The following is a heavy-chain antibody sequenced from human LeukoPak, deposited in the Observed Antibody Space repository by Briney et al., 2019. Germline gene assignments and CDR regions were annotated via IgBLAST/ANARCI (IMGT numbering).Heavy chain of an antibody. V-gene: IGHV3-48*04. CDR2: ISSSSSTI. D-gene: IGHD3-10*01. J-gene: IGHJ6*02. CDR1: GFTFSSYS. CDR3: ARDGHLPWFGELSPKWNYYGMGV. Sequence: GGSLRLSCAASGFTFSSYSMNWVRQAPGKGLEWVSYISSSSSTIYYADSVKGRFTISRDNAKNSLYLQMNSLRAEDTAVYYCARDGHLPWFGELSPKWNYYGMGVWGQGTTVTVSS.